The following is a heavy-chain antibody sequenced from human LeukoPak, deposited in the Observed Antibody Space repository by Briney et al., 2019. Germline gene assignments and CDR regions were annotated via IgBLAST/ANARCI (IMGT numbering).Heavy chain of an antibody. CDR2: ISGSGGST. J-gene: IGHJ4*02. V-gene: IGHV3-23*01. CDR3: AKVWYRSYYDILTGYYSDY. D-gene: IGHD3-9*01. Sequence: GGSLRLSFSAHVFTFSSYAMSWVRQAPGKGLEWVSAISGSGGSTYYADSVKGRFTISRDNSKNTLYLQMNSLRAEDTAVYYCAKVWYRSYYDILTGYYSDYWGQGTLVTVSS. CDR1: VFTFSSYA.